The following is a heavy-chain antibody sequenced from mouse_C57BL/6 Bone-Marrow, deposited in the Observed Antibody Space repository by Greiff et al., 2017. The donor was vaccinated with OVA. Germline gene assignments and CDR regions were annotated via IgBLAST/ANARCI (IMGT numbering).Heavy chain of an antibody. D-gene: IGHD1-1*01. CDR2: IRLKSDNYAT. Sequence: EVKVEESGGGLVQPGGSMKLSCVASGFTFSNYWMNWVRQSPEKGLEWVAQIRLKSDNYATHYAESVKGRFTISRDDSKRSVYLQMNNLRAEDTGIDYCTAITTVAHWYFDVWGTGTTVTVSS. CDR1: GFTFSNYW. J-gene: IGHJ1*03. CDR3: TAITTVAHWYFDV. V-gene: IGHV6-3*01.